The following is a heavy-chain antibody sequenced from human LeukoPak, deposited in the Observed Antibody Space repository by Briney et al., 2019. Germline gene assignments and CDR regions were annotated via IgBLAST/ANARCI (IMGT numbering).Heavy chain of an antibody. CDR2: ISGSGGST. J-gene: IGHJ3*02. Sequence: GGSLRLSCAASGFTFSSYAMSWVRQAPGKGLERVSAISGSGGSTYYADTVKGRFTISRDNSKNTLYLQMNSLRAEDTAVYYCAKDAGGARGGYKRKHDAFDIWGQGTMVTVSS. D-gene: IGHD5-24*01. V-gene: IGHV3-23*01. CDR3: AKDAGGARGGYKRKHDAFDI. CDR1: GFTFSSYA.